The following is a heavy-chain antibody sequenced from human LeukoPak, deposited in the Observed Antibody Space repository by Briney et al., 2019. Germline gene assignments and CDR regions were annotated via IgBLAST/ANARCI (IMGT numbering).Heavy chain of an antibody. D-gene: IGHD6-6*01. CDR2: IHYSGNT. J-gene: IGHJ4*02. CDR3: AKPLNGLLAARPSTVDY. Sequence: SETLSLTCTVSGGSINSYYWSWIRLPPGKGLEWIGYIHYSGNTNYNPSLRSRVTISVDTSRDQFSLKLSSVTAADTAVYNCAKPLNGLLAARPSTVDYWGQGTLVTVSS. CDR1: GGSINSYY. V-gene: IGHV4-59*01.